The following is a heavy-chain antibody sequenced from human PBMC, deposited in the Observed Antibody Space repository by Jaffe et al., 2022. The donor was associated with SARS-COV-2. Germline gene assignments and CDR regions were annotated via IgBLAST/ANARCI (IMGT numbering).Heavy chain of an antibody. D-gene: IGHD1-1*01. CDR1: GFTFSGYS. CDR2: ISFDGDNK. Sequence: QVQLVESGGGVVQPGRSLRLSCVASGFTFSGYSLHWVRQAPDRGLEWVAVISFDGDNKYYADSVKGRFTISRDNPKSTMYLQMNSLRPDDTAVYYCARGHGTGAFDIWGQGTMVTVSS. V-gene: IGHV3-30-3*01. CDR3: ARGHGTGAFDI. J-gene: IGHJ3*02.